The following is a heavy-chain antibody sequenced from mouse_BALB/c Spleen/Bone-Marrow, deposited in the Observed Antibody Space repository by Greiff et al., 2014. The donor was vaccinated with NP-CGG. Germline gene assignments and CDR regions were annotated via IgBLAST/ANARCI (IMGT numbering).Heavy chain of an antibody. J-gene: IGHJ3*01. CDR1: GYTFTDYE. D-gene: IGHD3-2*01. CDR3: TRLDSSGYGAY. Sequence: VQLQQSGAELVRPGASVTLSCKASGYTFTDYEMHWLKQTPVHGLEWIGAIDPETGGTAYNQKFKGRATLTTDKSSSTAYMELRSLTSEDSAVYYCTRLDSSGYGAYWGQGTLATVSA. V-gene: IGHV1-15*01. CDR2: IDPETGGT.